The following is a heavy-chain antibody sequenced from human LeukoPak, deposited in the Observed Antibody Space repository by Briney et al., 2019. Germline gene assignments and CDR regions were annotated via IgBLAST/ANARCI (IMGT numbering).Heavy chain of an antibody. D-gene: IGHD3-10*01. CDR2: INPNSGGT. CDR3: AEGYGSGSYAIDY. CDR1: GYTFTGYY. Sequence: ASVTVSFTASGYTFTGYYMHWVRQAPGQGLEWMGWINPNSGGTNYAQKFQGRVTMTRDTSIGTAYMELSRLRSDDTAVYYCAEGYGSGSYAIDYWGQGTLVTVSS. J-gene: IGHJ4*02. V-gene: IGHV1-2*02.